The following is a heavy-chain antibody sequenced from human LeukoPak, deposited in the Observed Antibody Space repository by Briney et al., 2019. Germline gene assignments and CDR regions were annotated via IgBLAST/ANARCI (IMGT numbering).Heavy chain of an antibody. CDR1: GFTFSSYS. V-gene: IGHV3-21*01. CDR2: ISSSSRSI. CDR3: ASSPLRYGDLSYIDY. Sequence: GGSLRLSCAASGFTFSSYSMNWVRQSPGKGLEWVSSISSSSRSIYYADSVKGRFTISRDNAKNSLYLQMNGLRAEDTAVYYCASSPLRYGDLSYIDYWGQGTLVTVSS. D-gene: IGHD4-17*01. J-gene: IGHJ4*02.